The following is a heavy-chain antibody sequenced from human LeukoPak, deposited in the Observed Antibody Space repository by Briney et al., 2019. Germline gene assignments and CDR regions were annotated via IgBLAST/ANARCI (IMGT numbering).Heavy chain of an antibody. CDR1: GYSISSGYY. CDR3: ARDIDYDSSGEDY. Sequence: SETLSLTCAVSGYSISSGYYWGWIRQPAGKGLEWIGRIYTSGSTNYNPSLKSRVSMSVDTSKNQFSLKLSSVTAADTAVYYCARDIDYDSSGEDYWGQGTLVTVSS. D-gene: IGHD3-22*01. CDR2: IYTSGST. J-gene: IGHJ4*02. V-gene: IGHV4-4*07.